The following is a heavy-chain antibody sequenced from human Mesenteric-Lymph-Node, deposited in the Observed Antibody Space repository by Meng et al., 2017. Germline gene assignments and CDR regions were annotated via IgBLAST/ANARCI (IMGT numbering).Heavy chain of an antibody. CDR1: GFTFSSYG. V-gene: IGHV3-33*01. J-gene: IGHJ4*02. CDR3: ARDPVSGSYYDRSDFDY. Sequence: GESLKISCAASGFTFSSYGMHWVRQAPGKGLEWVAVIWYDGSNKYYADSVKGRFTISRDNSKNTLYLQMNSLRAEDTAVYYCARDPVSGSYYDRSDFDYWGQGTLVTVSS. D-gene: IGHD1-26*01. CDR2: IWYDGSNK.